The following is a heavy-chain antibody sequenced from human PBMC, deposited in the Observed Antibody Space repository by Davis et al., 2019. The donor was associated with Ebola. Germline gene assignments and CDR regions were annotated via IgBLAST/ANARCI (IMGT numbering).Heavy chain of an antibody. Sequence: RRSLTPSCAASALTFSRNGMHWVRQAPGQGLEWVASIRYDGSNKYYADSVKGRFTISRDNSKNTLYLHINSLSAEDTAVYYCATSYFTVTTHYWGQGTLVTVSS. V-gene: IGHV3-30*02. CDR3: ATSYFTVTTHY. CDR2: IRYDGSNK. D-gene: IGHD4-17*01. J-gene: IGHJ4*02. CDR1: ALTFSRNG.